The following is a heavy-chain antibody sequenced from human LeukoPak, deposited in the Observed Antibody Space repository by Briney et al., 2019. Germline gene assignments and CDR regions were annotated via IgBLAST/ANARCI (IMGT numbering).Heavy chain of an antibody. CDR2: INPSGGST. CDR3: ARDTAYYDRQTGKVWTFDY. D-gene: IGHD3-22*01. Sequence: ASVKVSCKASGYTFTSYYMHWVRQAPGQGLEWMGIINPSGGSTTYAQKFQGRVTMTRDMSTSTVYMELSSLRSEDTAVYYCARDTAYYDRQTGKVWTFDYWGQGTLVTVSS. J-gene: IGHJ4*02. V-gene: IGHV1-46*01. CDR1: GYTFTSYY.